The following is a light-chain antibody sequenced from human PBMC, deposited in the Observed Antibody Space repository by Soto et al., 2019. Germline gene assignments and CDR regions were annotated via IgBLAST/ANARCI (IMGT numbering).Light chain of an antibody. CDR3: QQRSNWPLSIT. CDR2: DAY. CDR1: QSVSSN. V-gene: IGKV3-11*01. Sequence: EIVMTQSPATLSVSPGQRATLSCRASQSVSSNLAWYQQKPGQAPRLLIYDAYNRATGIPPRFSGSGSGTDFSLTISSLEPEDFAVYYCQQRSNWPLSITFGKGTRLEIK. J-gene: IGKJ5*01.